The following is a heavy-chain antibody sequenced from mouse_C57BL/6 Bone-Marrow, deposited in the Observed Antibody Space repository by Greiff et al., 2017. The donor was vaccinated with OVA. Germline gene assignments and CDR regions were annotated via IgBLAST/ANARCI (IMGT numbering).Heavy chain of an antibody. CDR1: GYTFTSYG. D-gene: IGHD1-1*01. J-gene: IGHJ3*01. CDR2: IYPRSGNT. V-gene: IGHV1-81*01. CDR3: AREGNYYGSRRAWFAY. Sequence: VQLQQSGAELARPGASVKLSCKASGYTFTSYGISWVKQRTGQGLEWIGEIYPRSGNTYYNEKFKGKATLTADKSSSTAYMELRSLTSEDSAVYFCAREGNYYGSRRAWFAYWGQGTLVTVSA.